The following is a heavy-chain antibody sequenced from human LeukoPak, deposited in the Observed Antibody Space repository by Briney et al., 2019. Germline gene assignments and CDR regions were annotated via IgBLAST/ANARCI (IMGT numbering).Heavy chain of an antibody. CDR3: ARERGRGRDSPWFDY. D-gene: IGHD1-26*01. Sequence: GGSLRLSCAASGFIVSGDFMSWVRQAPGKGLEWVSVIYSDGSTYYADSVKGRFTISRDNSKNTLDLQMTGLRAEDTAVYYCARERGRGRDSPWFDYWGQGTLVTASS. V-gene: IGHV3-53*01. J-gene: IGHJ4*02. CDR2: IYSDGST. CDR1: GFIVSGDF.